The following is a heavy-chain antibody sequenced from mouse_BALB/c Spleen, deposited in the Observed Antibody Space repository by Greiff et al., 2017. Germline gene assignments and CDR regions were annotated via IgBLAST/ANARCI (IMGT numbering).Heavy chain of an antibody. CDR2: INPSTGYT. CDR3: ARSGDYYGSSSYWYFDV. J-gene: IGHJ1*01. D-gene: IGHD1-1*01. V-gene: IGHV1-7*01. CDR1: GYTFTSYW. Sequence: VQLQQSGAELAKPGASVKMSCKASGYTFTSYWMHWVKQRPGQGLEWIGYINPSTGYTEYNQKFKDKATLTADKSSSTAYMQLSSLTSEDSAVYYCARSGDYYGSSSYWYFDVWGAGTTVTVSS.